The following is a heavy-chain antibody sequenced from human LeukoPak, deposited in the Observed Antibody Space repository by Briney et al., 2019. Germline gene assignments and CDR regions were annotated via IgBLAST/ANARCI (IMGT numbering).Heavy chain of an antibody. Sequence: GGSRRLSCAASGFTFSNYAMSWVRQAPGKGLEWVSAISGSGGSADYTDSVKGRFTISRDNSKNTLFLQMNSLRVEDTAVYYCAKDDNYYESSGYPVAAYWGQGTLVTVSS. CDR3: AKDDNYYESSGYPVAAY. CDR1: GFTFSNYA. J-gene: IGHJ4*02. V-gene: IGHV3-23*01. D-gene: IGHD3-22*01. CDR2: ISGSGGSA.